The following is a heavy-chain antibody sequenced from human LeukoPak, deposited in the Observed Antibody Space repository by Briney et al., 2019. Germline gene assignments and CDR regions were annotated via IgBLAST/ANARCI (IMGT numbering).Heavy chain of an antibody. V-gene: IGHV3-23*01. CDR1: GFAFSSYA. Sequence: GSLRLSCAASGFAFSSYAMSWVRQAPGKGLEWVSAISGSGGSTYYADSVKGRFTISRDNSKNTLYLQMNSLRAEDTAVYYCARAGAGPCSSGCDYYYYYYMDVWGKGTTVTVSS. CDR2: ISGSGGST. D-gene: IGHD6-19*01. J-gene: IGHJ6*03. CDR3: ARAGAGPCSSGCDYYYYYYMDV.